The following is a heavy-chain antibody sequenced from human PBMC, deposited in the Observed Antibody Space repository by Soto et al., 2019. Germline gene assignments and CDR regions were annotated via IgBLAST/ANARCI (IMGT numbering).Heavy chain of an antibody. Sequence: EVQLLESGGGLVQPGGSLRLSCAASGVTFNNYAMTWVRQAPGTGLEWVSAISGGGDTTSYADSVKGRFTVSRDGSKNTLYLQMSSLRAEDTALYYCAKGRGGSGSLTPRVDFWGQGTLVTVSS. D-gene: IGHD3-10*01. CDR2: ISGGGDTT. CDR1: GVTFNNYA. J-gene: IGHJ4*02. V-gene: IGHV3-23*01. CDR3: AKGRGGSGSLTPRVDF.